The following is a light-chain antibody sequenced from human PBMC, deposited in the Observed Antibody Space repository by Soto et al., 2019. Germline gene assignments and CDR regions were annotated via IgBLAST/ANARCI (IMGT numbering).Light chain of an antibody. CDR1: QSVSTN. J-gene: IGKJ4*01. Sequence: ETVMTQSPATLSVSPGERATLSCRASQSVSTNLAWYQQKPDQTPRLLIYDASIRATSGPANFSGSGSGTEFTLTIGSLQSEDFAVYYCQQYNSWPRTFGGGTKVDIK. CDR2: DAS. V-gene: IGKV3-15*01. CDR3: QQYNSWPRT.